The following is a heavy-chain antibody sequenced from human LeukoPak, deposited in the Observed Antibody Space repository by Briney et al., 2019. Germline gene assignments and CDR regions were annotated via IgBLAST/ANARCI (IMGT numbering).Heavy chain of an antibody. Sequence: ASVKVSCKAAGYSLITYGISWVRQAPGQGLEWMGWISAYNGTTNYAQKPQGRVTVTTDTSTNTAYMELRSLRSDDTAVYYCARERKSSYDTLTGYYKSDAFDIWGQGTMVTVSS. CDR2: ISAYNGTT. J-gene: IGHJ3*02. D-gene: IGHD3-9*01. CDR1: GYSLITYG. CDR3: ARERKSSYDTLTGYYKSDAFDI. V-gene: IGHV1-18*01.